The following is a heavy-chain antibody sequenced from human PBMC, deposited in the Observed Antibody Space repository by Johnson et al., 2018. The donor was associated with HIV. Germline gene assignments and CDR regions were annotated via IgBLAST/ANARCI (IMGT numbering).Heavy chain of an antibody. CDR3: ARYYGSGTYFCNEAFDM. V-gene: IGHV3-20*04. J-gene: IGHJ3*02. CDR1: GFTFSDYY. Sequence: VQLVESGGGFVQPGGSLRLSCAASGFTFSDYYMSWIRQAPGKGLEWVSGINWNGASTGYAESVKGRFTIFRDNANNSTYLEMNSLRVEDTSLYYCARYYGSGTYFCNEAFDMWGQGTRVIVSS. D-gene: IGHD3-10*01. CDR2: INWNGAST.